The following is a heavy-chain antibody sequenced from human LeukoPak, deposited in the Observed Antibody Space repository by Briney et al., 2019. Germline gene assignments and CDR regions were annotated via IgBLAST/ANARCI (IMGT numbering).Heavy chain of an antibody. J-gene: IGHJ4*02. Sequence: PGGSLRLSCAASGFTFSSYAMSWVRQAPGKGLEWVPAISGSGGSTYYADSVKGRFTISRDNSKNTLYLQMNSLRAEDTAVYYCASCAGRDGSFDYWGQGTLVTVSS. CDR2: ISGSGGST. V-gene: IGHV3-23*01. CDR1: GFTFSSYA. D-gene: IGHD5-24*01. CDR3: ASCAGRDGSFDY.